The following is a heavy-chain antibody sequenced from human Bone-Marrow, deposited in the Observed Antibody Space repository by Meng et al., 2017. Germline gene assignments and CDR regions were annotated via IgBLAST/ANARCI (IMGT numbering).Heavy chain of an antibody. CDR2: INAVFGTT. CDR3: ARKAGNCISTTCYSLDY. Sequence: SVKVSCKALGGIFSNYVIGWVRQAPGQGLEWMGGINAVFGTTNYAQKFQGRVTITADESTSTVYMELTRLTSEDTAVYFCARKAGNCISTTCYSLDYWGQGTLVTVSS. J-gene: IGHJ4*02. D-gene: IGHD2-2*01. V-gene: IGHV1-69*13. CDR1: GGIFSNYV.